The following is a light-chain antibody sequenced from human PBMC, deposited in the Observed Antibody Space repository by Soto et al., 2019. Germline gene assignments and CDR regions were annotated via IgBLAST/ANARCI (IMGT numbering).Light chain of an antibody. V-gene: IGKV2-28*01. CDR2: LGS. Sequence: DLVMTQSPLSLPVTPGEPASISCRSSQSLLHSNGYNYLDWYLQKPGQSPQLLIYLGSNRASGVPDRFSGSGSGTDFTLKISRVEAEDVGVYYCMQGTHWPPITFGQGTRLEIK. J-gene: IGKJ5*01. CDR1: QSLLHSNGYNY. CDR3: MQGTHWPPIT.